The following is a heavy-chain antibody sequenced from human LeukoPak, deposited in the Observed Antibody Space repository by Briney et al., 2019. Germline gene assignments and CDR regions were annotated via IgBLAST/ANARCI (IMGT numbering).Heavy chain of an antibody. Sequence: SETLSLTCTVSGGSISSSSYYWGWIRQPPGKGLEWIGSIFYSGTTYYNPSLKSRVTISVVTSKNQFSLKPTSVTAADTAVYYSARLRRRDGYNFFATDAFDIWGQGTMVTVSS. J-gene: IGHJ3*02. V-gene: IGHV4-39*01. CDR2: IFYSGTT. CDR1: GGSISSSSYY. CDR3: ARLRRRDGYNFFATDAFDI. D-gene: IGHD5-24*01.